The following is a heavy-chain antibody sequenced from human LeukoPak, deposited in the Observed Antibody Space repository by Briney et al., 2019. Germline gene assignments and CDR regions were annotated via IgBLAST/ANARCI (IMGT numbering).Heavy chain of an antibody. CDR1: GGSISSTSYY. Sequence: PSETLSLTCTVSGGSISSTSYYWGWIRQPPGKGLEWIGNIYYSGSTYYNPSLKSRVTMSVDTSKNQFSLKLSSVTAADTAVYYCASSLSTTVTMHYFDYWGQGTLVTVSS. J-gene: IGHJ4*02. CDR3: ASSLSTTVTMHYFDY. D-gene: IGHD4-11*01. CDR2: IYYSGST. V-gene: IGHV4-39*07.